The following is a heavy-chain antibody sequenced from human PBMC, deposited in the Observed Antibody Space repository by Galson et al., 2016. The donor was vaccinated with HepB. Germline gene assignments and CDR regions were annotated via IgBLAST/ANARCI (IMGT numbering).Heavy chain of an antibody. J-gene: IGHJ4*02. CDR1: GGSFSGYY. V-gene: IGHV4-34*01. D-gene: IGHD3-22*01. CDR3: ASSFTKIVVVFTASYAYYFDY. Sequence: SETLSLTCAVYGGSFSGYYWSWIRQSPGKGLEWIGEINHSGSTNYNPSLKSRVSISVDTSKNQFSLKLTSVTAADTAVYYCASSFTKIVVVFTASYAYYFDYWGQGTLVTVSS. CDR2: INHSGST.